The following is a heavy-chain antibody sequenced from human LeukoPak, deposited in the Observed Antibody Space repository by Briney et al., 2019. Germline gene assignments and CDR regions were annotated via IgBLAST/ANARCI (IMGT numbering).Heavy chain of an antibody. CDR1: GFTVSSNY. D-gene: IGHD3-10*01. CDR2: IYSGGST. J-gene: IGHJ4*02. Sequence: GGSLRLSCAASGFTVSSNYMSWVRQAPGKGLEWVSVIYSGGSTYYADSVKGRFTISRDNSKNTLYLQMNSLRAEDTAVYYCARDQGPYGSGSYHFDYWGQGTLVTVSS. CDR3: ARDQGPYGSGSYHFDY. V-gene: IGHV3-53*05.